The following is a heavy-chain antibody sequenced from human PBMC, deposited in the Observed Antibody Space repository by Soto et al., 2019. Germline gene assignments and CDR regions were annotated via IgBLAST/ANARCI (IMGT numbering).Heavy chain of an antibody. CDR3: AKEYCDTSRCFLPDY. D-gene: IGHD2-2*01. CDR1: GYTLVELS. CDR2: NDPEDGKT. J-gene: IGHJ4*02. Sequence: ASVKVSCKVSGYTLVELSMHWVRQAPGKGLEWMGGNDPEDGKTIYAQTFQGRVTMTTDTSTSTAYMELSSLRSDDTAVYFCAKEYCDTSRCFLPDYWGQGALVTVSS. V-gene: IGHV1-24*01.